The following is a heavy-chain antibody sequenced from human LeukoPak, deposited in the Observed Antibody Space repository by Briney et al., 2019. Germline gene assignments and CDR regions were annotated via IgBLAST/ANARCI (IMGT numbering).Heavy chain of an antibody. CDR2: INAGNGHT. V-gene: IGHV1-3*01. Sequence: ASVTVPCKASGFTFTNYAMQWVRQAPGQRLEWMGWINAGNGHTRYSQRFQGRVTITRDTSATTAYMEVTSLRSEDTAVYYCARGIWTRTVSSYYLDYWGQGTLVTVSS. D-gene: IGHD3/OR15-3a*01. J-gene: IGHJ4*02. CDR1: GFTFTNYA. CDR3: ARGIWTRTVSSYYLDY.